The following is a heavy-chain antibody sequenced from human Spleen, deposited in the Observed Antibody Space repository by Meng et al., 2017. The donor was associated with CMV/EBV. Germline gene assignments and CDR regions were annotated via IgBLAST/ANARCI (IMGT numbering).Heavy chain of an antibody. CDR1: GFTFINYP. Sequence: GESLKISCAASGFTFINYPMSWVRQAPERGLEWVSAISGSGGTTYYADSVKGRFTISRDNAKNSLYLQMNSLRAEDTALYYCAKEYCTNGVCYKGAFDIWGQGTMVTVSS. D-gene: IGHD2-8*01. CDR3: AKEYCTNGVCYKGAFDI. CDR2: ISGSGGTT. J-gene: IGHJ3*02. V-gene: IGHV3-23*01.